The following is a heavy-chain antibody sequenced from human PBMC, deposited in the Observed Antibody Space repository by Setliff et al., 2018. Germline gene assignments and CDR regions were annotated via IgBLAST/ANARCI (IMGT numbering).Heavy chain of an antibody. CDR1: GGSISSGSYY. V-gene: IGHV4-61*02. Sequence: SETLSLTCTVSGGSISSGSYYWSWIRQPAGKGLEWIGRIYYRGSTYYNPSLKSRVTISVDTSKNQLSLKLSSVTAADTAVYYCARDHYDYYDSRQAFDIWGQGTMVTV. CDR3: ARDHYDYYDSRQAFDI. J-gene: IGHJ3*02. CDR2: IYYRGST. D-gene: IGHD3-22*01.